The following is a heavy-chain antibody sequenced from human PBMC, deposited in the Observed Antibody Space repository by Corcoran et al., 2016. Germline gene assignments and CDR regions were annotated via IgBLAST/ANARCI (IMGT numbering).Heavy chain of an antibody. D-gene: IGHD2-21*02. CDR2: INPSGGST. J-gene: IGHJ6*02. V-gene: IGHV1-46*01. CDR3: ARDYCGGDCYDYYGMDV. Sequence: QVQLVQSGAEVKKPGASVKVSCKASGYTFTSYYMHWVRQAPGQGLEWMGIINPSGGSTSYAQKFQGRVTMTRDKSTSTVYMELSSLRSEDTAVYYCARDYCGGDCYDYYGMDVWGQGTTVTVSS. CDR1: GYTFTSYY.